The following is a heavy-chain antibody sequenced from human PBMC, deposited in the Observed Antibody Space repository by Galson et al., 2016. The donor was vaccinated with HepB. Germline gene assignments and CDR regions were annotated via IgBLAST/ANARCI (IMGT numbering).Heavy chain of an antibody. Sequence: ETLSLTCSVSGDSISSSSYYWGWVRQPPEKGLEWIGTIFYSGSTYYNPSLTSRATISMDPSKNPFSLRLTSGTAADTALYFCAGRSYSGSGSRWYFDLCGRGTLVTVSS. J-gene: IGHJ2*01. V-gene: IGHV4-39*01. CDR2: IFYSGST. D-gene: IGHD3-10*01. CDR1: GDSISSSSYY. CDR3: AGRSYSGSGSRWYFDL.